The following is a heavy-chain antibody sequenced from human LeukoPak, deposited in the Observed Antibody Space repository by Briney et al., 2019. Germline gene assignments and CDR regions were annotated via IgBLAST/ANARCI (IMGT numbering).Heavy chain of an antibody. J-gene: IGHJ5*02. V-gene: IGHV3-30*04. CDR2: ISYEGSNK. CDR3: ARGGTSMVRGVISRMNWFAP. D-gene: IGHD3-10*01. Sequence: GRSLRLPCAASGFTFSSYAMQGVRQAPGKGLEWVAVISYEGSNKYCADSVKGRFTIYRDNSKNTLYLQMNSLRAEDTAVYYCARGGTSMVRGVISRMNWFAPWGQGPLVTVSS. CDR1: GFTFSSYA.